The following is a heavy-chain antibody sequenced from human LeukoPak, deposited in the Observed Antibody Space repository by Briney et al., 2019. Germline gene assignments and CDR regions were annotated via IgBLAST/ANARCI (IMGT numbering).Heavy chain of an antibody. D-gene: IGHD4-17*01. Sequence: GESLQISCNGFGYTFTTYWIGWVRQMPGKGLEWVGIIYPGDSDTRYSPSFQGQVTISVDKSISTAYLQWSSLKASDTAMYYCARQDYAKCLDYWGQGTLVTVSS. V-gene: IGHV5-51*01. J-gene: IGHJ4*02. CDR1: GYTFTTYW. CDR2: IYPGDSDT. CDR3: ARQDYAKCLDY.